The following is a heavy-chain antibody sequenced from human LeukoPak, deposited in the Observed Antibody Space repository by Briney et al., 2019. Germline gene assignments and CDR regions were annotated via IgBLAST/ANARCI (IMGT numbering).Heavy chain of an antibody. D-gene: IGHD2-21*01. CDR3: TRWWWDPRVGGYYYYMDV. CDR2: IRSKANSYAT. J-gene: IGHJ6*03. CDR1: GFTFSSYE. Sequence: SGGSLRLSCAASGFTFSSYEMNWVRQAPGKGLEWVGRIRSKANSYATAYAASVKGRFTISRDDSKNTAYLQMNSLKTEDTAVYYCTRWWWDPRVGGYYYYMDVWGKGTTVTISS. V-gene: IGHV3-73*01.